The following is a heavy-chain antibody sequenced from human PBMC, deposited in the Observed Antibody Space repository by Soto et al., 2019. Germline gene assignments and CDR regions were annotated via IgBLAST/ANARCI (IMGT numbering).Heavy chain of an antibody. J-gene: IGHJ4*02. CDR2: ISAYNGNT. CDR1: GYTFTNNG. V-gene: IGHV1-18*04. D-gene: IGHD3-22*01. CDR3: ARDSSDSTDYHY. Sequence: ASVEVSCKASGYTFTNNGISWVRQAPGQGLEWMGWISAYNGNTNYAQKLQARLTMTTDTSTSTAYMELRSLRSDDTAVYYCARDSSDSTDYHYWGQGTLVTVSS.